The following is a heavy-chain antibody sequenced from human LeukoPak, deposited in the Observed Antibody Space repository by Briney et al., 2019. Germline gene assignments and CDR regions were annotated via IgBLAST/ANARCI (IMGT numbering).Heavy chain of an antibody. CDR2: IWSDGSNE. V-gene: IGHV3-33*01. CDR1: GFTLSYYG. D-gene: IGHD3-22*01. CDR3: ERDADTSGSYWYFDL. J-gene: IGHJ2*01. Sequence: GGSLRLSCAASGFTLSYYGMHWVRQAPGKGLEWVSLIWSDGSNENYADSVKGRFTISRDTSRNTLYLQMHSLRAEDTAVYYCERDADTSGSYWYFDLWGRGTQVTVSS.